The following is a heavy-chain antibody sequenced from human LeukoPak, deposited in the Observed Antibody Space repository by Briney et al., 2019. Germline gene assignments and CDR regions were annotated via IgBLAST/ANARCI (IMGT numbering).Heavy chain of an antibody. CDR3: ARGLGYSYGYGIDY. Sequence: GGSLRLSCAASGFTFSSYAMSWVRQAPGKGLEWVSAISGSGGSTYYADSVKGRFTISRDNSKNTLYLQMNSLRGEDTAVYSCARGLGYSYGYGIDYWGQGTLVIASS. CDR1: GFTFSSYA. J-gene: IGHJ4*02. V-gene: IGHV3-23*01. CDR2: ISGSGGST. D-gene: IGHD5-18*01.